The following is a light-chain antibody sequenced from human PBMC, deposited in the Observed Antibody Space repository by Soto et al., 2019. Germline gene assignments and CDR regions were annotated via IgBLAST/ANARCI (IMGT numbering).Light chain of an antibody. CDR2: AAS. CDR3: LQYANVPRS. V-gene: IGKV3-20*01. Sequence: EIVLTKSPYTLSLSPGERATLSCRASQSVRSERLAWYQQKPGQAPRLLIYAASSRATGIPDRFRGSGSGTDFTLTISRLEPEDFAMYYCLQYANVPRSFGQGTKVDIK. CDR1: QSVRSER. J-gene: IGKJ1*01.